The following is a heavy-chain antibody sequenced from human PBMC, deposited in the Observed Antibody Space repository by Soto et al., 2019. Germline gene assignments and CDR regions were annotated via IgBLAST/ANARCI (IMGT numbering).Heavy chain of an antibody. J-gene: IGHJ4*02. CDR2: IYYARST. CDR1: GDSVSSGSCY. Sequence: SETLALTCTVSGDSVSSGSCYWSWIRQPPGKGLEWIGNIYYARSTSYSPSLKSRVTISVDTSKNQFSLKLTSVTAADSAVYYCARDSGSYQPLDYWGQGALVTVSS. V-gene: IGHV4-61*01. CDR3: ARDSGSYQPLDY. D-gene: IGHD1-26*01.